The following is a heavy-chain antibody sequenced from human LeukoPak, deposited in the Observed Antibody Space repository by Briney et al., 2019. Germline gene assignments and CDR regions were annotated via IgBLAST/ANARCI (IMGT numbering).Heavy chain of an antibody. CDR3: ARSHYDSSGYRGAFDI. V-gene: IGHV1-2*02. CDR1: GYTFTGYY. D-gene: IGHD3-22*01. J-gene: IGHJ3*02. CDR2: INPNSGGT. Sequence: ASVKVSCKASGYTFTGYYMHWVRQAPGQGLEWMGWINPNSGGTNYAQKFQGRVTMTRDTSTSTVYMEPSSLRSEDTAVYYCARSHYDSSGYRGAFDIWGQGTMVTVSS.